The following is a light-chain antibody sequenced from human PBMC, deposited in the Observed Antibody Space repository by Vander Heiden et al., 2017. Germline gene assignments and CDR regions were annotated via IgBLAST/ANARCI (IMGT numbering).Light chain of an antibody. CDR2: SNN. J-gene: IGLJ3*02. V-gene: IGLV1-44*01. Sequence: VLTQPPSAFGTPGQRVTISCSGSSSNIGSNTVNWYQQLPGTAPKLLIYSNNQRPSGVPDRFSGSKSGTSASLAISGLQSEDEADYYCAAWDDSLNGWVFGGGTKLTVL. CDR3: AAWDDSLNGWV. CDR1: SSNIGSNT.